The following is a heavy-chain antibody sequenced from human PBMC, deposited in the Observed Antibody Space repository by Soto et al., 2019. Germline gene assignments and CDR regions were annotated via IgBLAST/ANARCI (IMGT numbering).Heavy chain of an antibody. J-gene: IGHJ4*02. D-gene: IGHD1-26*01. CDR2: ISSNGGST. CDR3: ASDSGSFLIDY. Sequence: EVQLVESGGGLVQPGGSLRLSCAASGFTFSSYAMHWVRQAPGKGLEYVSAISSNGGSTYYANSVKGRFTISRDNSKNALYLQMGSLRAEDMAVYYCASDSGSFLIDYWGQGTLVTVSS. V-gene: IGHV3-64*01. CDR1: GFTFSSYA.